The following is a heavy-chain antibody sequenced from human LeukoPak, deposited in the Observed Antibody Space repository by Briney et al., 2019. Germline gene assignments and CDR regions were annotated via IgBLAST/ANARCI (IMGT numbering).Heavy chain of an antibody. V-gene: IGHV4-4*07. CDR2: IYTSGST. Sequence: PSETLSLTCTVSGGSISSYYWSWIRQPAGKGLEWLGRIYTSGSTNYNPSLKSRVTMSVDTSKNQFSLKLSSVTAADTAVYYCARTPDYYDSSGFDYWGQGTLVTVSS. D-gene: IGHD3-22*01. CDR3: ARTPDYYDSSGFDY. J-gene: IGHJ4*02. CDR1: GGSISSYY.